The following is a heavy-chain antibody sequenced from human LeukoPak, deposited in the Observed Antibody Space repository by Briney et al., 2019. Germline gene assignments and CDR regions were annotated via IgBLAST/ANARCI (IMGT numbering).Heavy chain of an antibody. Sequence: ASVKVSRKASGYTFTSYAMHWVRQAPGQRLEWMGWINAGNGNTKYSQKFQGRVTITRDTSASTAYMELSSLRSEDTAVYYCARGTPWIQLWTQYFDYWGQGTLVTVSS. CDR3: ARGTPWIQLWTQYFDY. D-gene: IGHD5-18*01. V-gene: IGHV1-3*01. CDR1: GYTFTSYA. J-gene: IGHJ4*02. CDR2: INAGNGNT.